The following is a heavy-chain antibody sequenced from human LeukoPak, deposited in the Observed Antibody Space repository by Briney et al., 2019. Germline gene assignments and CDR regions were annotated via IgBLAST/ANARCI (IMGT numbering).Heavy chain of an antibody. CDR3: ARVDDIVVVPAAMPSDY. V-gene: IGHV3-48*01. D-gene: IGHD2-2*01. Sequence: PGGSLRLSCAASGFTFSSYSMNWVRQAPGKGLEWVSYISSSSSTMYYADSVKGRFTISRDNAKNSLYLQMNSLRAEDTAVYYCARVDDIVVVPAAMPSDYWGQGTLVTVSS. CDR2: ISSSSSTM. CDR1: GFTFSSYS. J-gene: IGHJ4*02.